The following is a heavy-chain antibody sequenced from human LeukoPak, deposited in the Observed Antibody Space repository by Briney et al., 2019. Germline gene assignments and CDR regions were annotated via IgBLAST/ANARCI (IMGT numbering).Heavy chain of an antibody. Sequence: GGSLRLSCAASGFTFSSYWMRWVRQAPGKGLVWVSRINSDGSSTSYADSVKGRFTISRDNAKNTLYLQMNSLRAEDTAVYYCARPRIAVAGLFDYWGQGTLVTVSS. CDR3: ARPRIAVAGLFDY. J-gene: IGHJ4*02. V-gene: IGHV3-74*01. D-gene: IGHD6-19*01. CDR1: GFTFSSYW. CDR2: INSDGSST.